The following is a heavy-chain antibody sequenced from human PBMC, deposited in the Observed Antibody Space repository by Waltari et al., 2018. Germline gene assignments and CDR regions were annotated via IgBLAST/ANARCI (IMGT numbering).Heavy chain of an antibody. Sequence: QLLESGGALVRPGGSLRLSCAASGFTFSSYAMGWVRQAPGKGLEWVSGISASGGSTFYADSLNGRFTISRENSKNTLFLQTSRLRADDTAIYYCTKAPGNLGRGGFDYWGQGALVTVSS. D-gene: IGHD3-16*01. CDR3: TKAPGNLGRGGFDY. V-gene: IGHV3-23*01. J-gene: IGHJ4*02. CDR2: ISASGGST. CDR1: GFTFSSYA.